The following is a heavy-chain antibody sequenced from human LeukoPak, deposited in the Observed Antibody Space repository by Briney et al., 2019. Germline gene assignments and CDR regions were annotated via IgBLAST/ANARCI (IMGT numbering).Heavy chain of an antibody. CDR1: GFTFSSYG. CDR3: AKDYGSGTIDY. J-gene: IGHJ4*02. D-gene: IGHD3-10*01. Sequence: PGRSLRLSCAASGFTFSSYGMHWVRQAPGKGLEWVAVISYDGSNKYYADSVKGRFTISRDNSKNTLYLQMNSLRAEDTAVYYCAKDYGSGTIDYWGQGTLVTVSS. CDR2: ISYDGSNK. V-gene: IGHV3-30*18.